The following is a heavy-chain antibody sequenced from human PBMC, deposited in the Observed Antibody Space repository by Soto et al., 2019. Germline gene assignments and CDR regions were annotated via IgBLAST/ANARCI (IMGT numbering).Heavy chain of an antibody. Sequence: ASVKVSCKASGYTFTSYGTSWVRQAPGQGLEWMGWISAYNGNTNYAQKLQGRVTMTTDTSTSTAYMELRSLRSDDTAVYYCARMGFLQGFGVVIIPYYYYYGMDVWGQGTTVTVSS. CDR3: ARMGFLQGFGVVIIPYYYYYGMDV. CDR2: ISAYNGNT. D-gene: IGHD3-3*01. V-gene: IGHV1-18*01. CDR1: GYTFTSYG. J-gene: IGHJ6*02.